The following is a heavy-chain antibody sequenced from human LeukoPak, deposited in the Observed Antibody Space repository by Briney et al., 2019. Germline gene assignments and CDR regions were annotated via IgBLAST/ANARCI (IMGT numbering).Heavy chain of an antibody. Sequence: SETLSLTCTVSAGSISSDYWSWIRQPPGKGLEWIAYVFYSGSTNYNPSLKSRVTISVDTSKNQFSLKLYSVTAADTAVYYCARHLVYGSGTQPYFDYWGQGTLVTVSS. CDR3: ARHLVYGSGTQPYFDY. V-gene: IGHV4-59*08. J-gene: IGHJ4*02. CDR1: AGSISSDY. CDR2: VFYSGST. D-gene: IGHD3-10*01.